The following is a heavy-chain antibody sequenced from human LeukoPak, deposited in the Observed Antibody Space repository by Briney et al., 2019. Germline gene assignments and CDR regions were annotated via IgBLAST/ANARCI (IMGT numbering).Heavy chain of an antibody. CDR2: ISGSGGST. Sequence: PGGSLRLSCAASGFTFSSYAMSWVRQAPGKGLEWVSAISGSGGSTYYADSVKGRFTISRDNSKNTLYLQMNSLRAEDTAVYYCAKGPYCGGDCYPGVLDYWGQGTLVTVSS. CDR3: AKGPYCGGDCYPGVLDY. J-gene: IGHJ4*02. CDR1: GFTFSSYA. D-gene: IGHD2-21*02. V-gene: IGHV3-23*01.